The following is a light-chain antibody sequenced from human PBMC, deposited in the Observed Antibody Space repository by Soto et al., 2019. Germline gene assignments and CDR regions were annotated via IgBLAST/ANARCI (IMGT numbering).Light chain of an antibody. V-gene: IGLV2-8*01. CDR2: EVS. CDR3: SSYAGSNNVV. CDR1: SSDVGGYTY. J-gene: IGLJ2*01. Sequence: QSVLTQPRSASGSPGQSVTISCTGTSSDVGGYTYVSWYQQHPGKAPKLMIYEVSKRPSGVPDRFSGSKSGNTASLTVSGLQAEDEADYYCSSYAGSNNVVFGGGTKVTVL.